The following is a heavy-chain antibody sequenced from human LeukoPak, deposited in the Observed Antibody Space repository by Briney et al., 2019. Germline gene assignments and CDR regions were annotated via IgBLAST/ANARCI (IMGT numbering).Heavy chain of an antibody. Sequence: ASVKVSCKASGYSFTTYYAHWVRQAPGQGRKGMGIINPSGGGTNYAQKFQDRVTMTRDTSTSTVYMDLSSLRSDDTAVYDCARVKPSSSGHDYWGQGTLLTVSS. CDR3: ARVKPSSSGHDY. V-gene: IGHV1-46*03. D-gene: IGHD6-19*01. J-gene: IGHJ4*02. CDR1: GYSFTTYY. CDR2: INPSGGGT.